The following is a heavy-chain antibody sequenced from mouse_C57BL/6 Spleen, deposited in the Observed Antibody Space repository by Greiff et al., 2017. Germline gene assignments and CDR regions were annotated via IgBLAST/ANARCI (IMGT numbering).Heavy chain of an antibody. CDR1: GFTFSSSA. J-gene: IGHJ4*01. CDR2: ISDGGSYT. V-gene: IGHV5-4*01. CDR3: ARADGYYPYYAMDY. Sequence: VQLPASGGCFVKPGGSLPLSCAASGFTFSSSAMSWVRQTPEKRLEWVATISDGGSYTYYPDNVKGRFTISRDNAKNNLYLQMSHLKSEDTAMYYCARADGYYPYYAMDYWGQGTSVTVSS. D-gene: IGHD2-3*01.